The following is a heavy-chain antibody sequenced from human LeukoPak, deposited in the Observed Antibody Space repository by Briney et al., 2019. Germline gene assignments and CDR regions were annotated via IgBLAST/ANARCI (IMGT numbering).Heavy chain of an antibody. D-gene: IGHD2-2*01. V-gene: IGHV1-18*01. Sequence: ASVKVSCKASGYTFTSYGISWVRQAPGRGLEWMGWISAYNGNTNYAQKLQGRVTMTTDTSTSTAYMELRSLRSDDTAVYYCATDGEVVPAAHDAFDIWGQGTMVTVSS. J-gene: IGHJ3*02. CDR1: GYTFTSYG. CDR3: ATDGEVVPAAHDAFDI. CDR2: ISAYNGNT.